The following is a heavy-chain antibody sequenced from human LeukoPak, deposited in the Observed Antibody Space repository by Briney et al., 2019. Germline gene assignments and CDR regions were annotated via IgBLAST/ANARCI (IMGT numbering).Heavy chain of an antibody. CDR3: AREFSYGPIDY. CDR1: GYTFTSYG. V-gene: IGHV1-18*01. J-gene: IGHJ4*02. Sequence: ASVKVSCKASGYTFTSYGISRVRQAPGQGLEWMGWISAYNGNTNYAQKLQGRVTMTTDTSTSTPYMELRSLRSDDTAVYYCAREFSYGPIDYWGQGTLVTVSS. CDR2: ISAYNGNT. D-gene: IGHD5-18*01.